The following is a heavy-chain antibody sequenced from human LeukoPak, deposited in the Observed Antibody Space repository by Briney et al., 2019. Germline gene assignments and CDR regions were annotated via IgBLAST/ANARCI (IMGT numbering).Heavy chain of an antibody. CDR1: GYSISSSNW. J-gene: IGHJ5*02. V-gene: IGHV4-28*06. Sequence: SDTLSLTCAVSGYSISSSNWWGWIRQPPGKGLEWIGYIYYSGSTNYNPSLKSRVTMSVDTSKNQFSLKLSSVTALDTAVYYCARIVMVRGVINRFDPWGQGTLVTVSS. CDR3: ARIVMVRGVINRFDP. D-gene: IGHD3-10*01. CDR2: IYYSGST.